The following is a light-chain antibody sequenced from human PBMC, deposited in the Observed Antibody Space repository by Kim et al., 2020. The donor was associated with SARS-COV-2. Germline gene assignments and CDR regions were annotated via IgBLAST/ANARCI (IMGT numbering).Light chain of an antibody. CDR1: QSISSC. CDR3: QQYKSYPYT. J-gene: IGKJ2*01. Sequence: SASGGDSVTLTCRASQSISSCWAWYQQKPGKAPKLLIYKASSLERGVPSRFSGSGSGTEFTLTISSLQPDDFATYYCQQYKSYPYTFGQGTKLEI. V-gene: IGKV1-5*03. CDR2: KAS.